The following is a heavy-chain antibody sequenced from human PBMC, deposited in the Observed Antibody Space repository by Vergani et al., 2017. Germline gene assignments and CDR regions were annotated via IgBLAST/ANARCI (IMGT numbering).Heavy chain of an antibody. D-gene: IGHD3-10*01. CDR1: GGTFSSYA. CDR3: ARDRNXYYGSGAYYYGMDV. J-gene: IGHJ6*02. V-gene: IGHV1-69*13. Sequence: QVQLVQSGAEVKKPGSSVKVSCKASGGTFSSYAISWVRQAPGQGLEWMGRSIPIFGTANYAQKFQGRVTITADESTSTAYMELSSLRSEDTAVYYCARDRNXYYGSGAYYYGMDVWGQGTTVTVSS. CDR2: SIPIFGTA.